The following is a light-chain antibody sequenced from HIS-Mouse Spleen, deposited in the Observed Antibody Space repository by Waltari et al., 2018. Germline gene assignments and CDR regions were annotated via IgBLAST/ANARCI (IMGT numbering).Light chain of an antibody. CDR3: AAWDDSLSGPV. Sequence: GQRVTISCSGSSSNIGSNYVYWYQQLPGTAPKLLTYRNNQRPSGVPDRFSGSKSGTSASLAISGLRSEDEADYYCAAWDDSLSGPVFGGGTKLTVL. CDR2: RNN. CDR1: SSNIGSNY. J-gene: IGLJ3*02. V-gene: IGLV1-47*01.